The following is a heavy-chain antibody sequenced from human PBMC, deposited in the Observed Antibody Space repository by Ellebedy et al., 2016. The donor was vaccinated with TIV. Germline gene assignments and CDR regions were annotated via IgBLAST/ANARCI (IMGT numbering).Heavy chain of an antibody. Sequence: AASVKVSCKASGYNFDSYGISWVRQAPGQGLEWMGWISPYNGNTHFDQKFYGRVTLTTDKATATAFMEMGRLTSDDTAVYYCARDRDYESGTTGGSWGQGTLVTVSS. J-gene: IGHJ4*02. CDR2: ISPYNGNT. CDR1: GYNFDSYG. D-gene: IGHD3-10*01. CDR3: ARDRDYESGTTGGS. V-gene: IGHV1-18*01.